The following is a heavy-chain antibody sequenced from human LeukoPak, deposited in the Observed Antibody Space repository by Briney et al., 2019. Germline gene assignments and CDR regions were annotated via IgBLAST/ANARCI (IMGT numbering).Heavy chain of an antibody. V-gene: IGHV3-11*01. D-gene: IGHD3-22*01. CDR1: GFTFSDYY. Sequence: NPGGSLRLSCAASGFTFSDYYMSWIRQAPGKGLEWASYISSSGSTIYYAGSVKGRFTISRDNAKNSLYLQMNSLRAEDTAVYYCARAYMFYYDSSGYFGFWGQGTLVTVSS. CDR3: ARAYMFYYDSSGYFGF. J-gene: IGHJ4*02. CDR2: ISSSGSTI.